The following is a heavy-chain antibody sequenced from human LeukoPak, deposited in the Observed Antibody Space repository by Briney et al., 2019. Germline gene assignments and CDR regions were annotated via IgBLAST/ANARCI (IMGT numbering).Heavy chain of an antibody. CDR3: ARDLGYSGYDPLDH. D-gene: IGHD5-12*01. Sequence: GGSLRLSCAASGFTFSSYAMSWVRQAPGKGLEWVSVISGSGGRTYYADSVKGRFTISRDNSKNTLYLQMNSLRGEDTAVYYCARDLGYSGYDPLDHWGQGTLVTVSS. CDR1: GFTFSSYA. J-gene: IGHJ4*02. CDR2: ISGSGGRT. V-gene: IGHV3-23*01.